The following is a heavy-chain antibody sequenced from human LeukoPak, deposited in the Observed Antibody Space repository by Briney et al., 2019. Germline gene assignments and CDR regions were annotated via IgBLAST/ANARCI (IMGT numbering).Heavy chain of an antibody. CDR3: ARNGYYSIDY. CDR1: GGSFGDSY. V-gene: IGHV4-34*01. CDR2: IDADGST. D-gene: IGHD3-22*01. J-gene: IGHJ4*02. Sequence: SETLSLTCAVYGGSFGDSYWSWIRQPPGKGLEWIGEIDADGSTNYNPSLKSRVNIFVDTSNNQFSMTLTSVTAADTALYYCARNGYYSIDYWGRGSLVTVSS.